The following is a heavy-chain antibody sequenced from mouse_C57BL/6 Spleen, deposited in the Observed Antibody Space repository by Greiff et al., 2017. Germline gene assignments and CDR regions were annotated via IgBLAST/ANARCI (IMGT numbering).Heavy chain of an antibody. V-gene: IGHV5-17*01. D-gene: IGHD4-1*01. CDR1: GFTFSDYG. CDR2: ISSGSSTI. CDR3: ARPPNWDVAWFAY. Sequence: EVKVVESGGGLVKPGGSLKLSCAASGFTFSDYGMHWVRQAPEKGLEWVAYISSGSSTIYYADTVKGRFTISRDNAKNTLFLQMTSLRSEDTAMYYCARPPNWDVAWFAYWGQGTLVTVSA. J-gene: IGHJ3*01.